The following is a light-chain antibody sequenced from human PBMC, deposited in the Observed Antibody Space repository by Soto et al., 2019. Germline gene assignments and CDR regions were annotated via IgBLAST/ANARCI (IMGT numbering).Light chain of an antibody. V-gene: IGLV1-40*01. J-gene: IGLJ1*01. Sequence: SVLTQPPSVSGAPGQRVTISCTGSSSNIGAGYDVHWYQQLPGTAPKLLIYGNSNRPSGVPDRFSGSKSGTSASLAITGLQAEDEADYYCQSYDSSLSVEVFGTGTKVTVL. CDR1: SSNIGAGYD. CDR3: QSYDSSLSVEV. CDR2: GNS.